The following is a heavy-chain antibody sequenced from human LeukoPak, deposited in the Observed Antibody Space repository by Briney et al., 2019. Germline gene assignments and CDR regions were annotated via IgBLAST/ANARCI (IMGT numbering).Heavy chain of an antibody. CDR2: IDLEHGNP. CDR3: AKGVAVAGTPPGGDY. CDR1: GYSLIELS. D-gene: IGHD6-19*01. V-gene: IGHV1-24*01. J-gene: IGHJ4*02. Sequence: ASVTVSCKVSGYSLIELSTHWVRQAPGKGLEWMGGIDLEHGNPVYGQKFQGRVTITEDTTTDTAYMEVNGLTSEDTAIYYCAKGVAVAGTPPGGDYWGQGTLLTVSS.